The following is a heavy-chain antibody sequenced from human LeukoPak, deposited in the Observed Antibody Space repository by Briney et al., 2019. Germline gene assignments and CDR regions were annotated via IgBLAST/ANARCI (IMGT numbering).Heavy chain of an antibody. CDR2: INHSGST. CDR3: ARDVTTMVRGVKYNWFDP. V-gene: IGHV4-34*01. J-gene: IGHJ5*02. Sequence: SETLSLTCAVYGGSFSGYYWSWIRQPPGKGLEWIGEINHSGSTNYNPSLKSRVTMSVDTSKNQFSLKLSSVTAADTAVYYCARDVTTMVRGVKYNWFDPWGQGTLVTVSS. D-gene: IGHD3-10*01. CDR1: GGSFSGYY.